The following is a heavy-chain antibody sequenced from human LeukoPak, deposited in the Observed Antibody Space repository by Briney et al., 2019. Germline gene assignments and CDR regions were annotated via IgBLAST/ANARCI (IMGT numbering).Heavy chain of an antibody. J-gene: IGHJ4*02. D-gene: IGHD7-27*01. CDR1: GFTFSSYS. V-gene: IGHV3-21*01. CDR3: ARGLTGDYDY. Sequence: GGSLRLSCAASGFTFSSYSMNWVRQAPGKGLEWVSSISSGSRSIFYADSVKGRFTISRDNTKNSLYLQMNSLRAEDTAVYYCARGLTGDYDYWGQGTLVTVSS. CDR2: ISSGSRSI.